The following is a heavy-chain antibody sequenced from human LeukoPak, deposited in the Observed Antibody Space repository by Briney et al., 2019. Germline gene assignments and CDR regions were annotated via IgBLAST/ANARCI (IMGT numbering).Heavy chain of an antibody. J-gene: IGHJ4*02. CDR2: IYPGDSDT. Sequence: GGSLKISCKGSGYSFTNYWIGWVRQMPGKGLEWMGIIYPGDSDTRYSPSFQGQVTISADKSINTAYLQWSSLKASDTAMYYCARHRRPDIVVGGENYFDYWGQGTLVIVSS. V-gene: IGHV5-51*01. CDR1: GYSFTNYW. CDR3: ARHRRPDIVVGGENYFDY. D-gene: IGHD2-21*01.